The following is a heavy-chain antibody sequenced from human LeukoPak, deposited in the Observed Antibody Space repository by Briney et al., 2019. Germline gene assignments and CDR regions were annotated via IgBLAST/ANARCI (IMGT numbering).Heavy chain of an antibody. Sequence: GGSLRVSCAAPGVIFSNYWMRWGRDRLGKEPVWVARVTGEGTSIYADSVTGRFTISRDNAKNRVSLQMNSLRVEDTGVYYCVRESSGYASWGQGTLVTVSS. D-gene: IGHD3-22*01. CDR2: VTGEGTSI. CDR3: VRESSGYAS. J-gene: IGHJ5*02. CDR1: GVIFSNYW. V-gene: IGHV3-74*01.